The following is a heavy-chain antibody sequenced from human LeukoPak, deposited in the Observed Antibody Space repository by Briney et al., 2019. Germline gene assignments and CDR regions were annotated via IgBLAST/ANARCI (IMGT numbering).Heavy chain of an antibody. CDR2: IRSKAYGGTT. V-gene: IGHV3-49*03. J-gene: IGHJ4*02. D-gene: IGHD3-10*01. Sequence: GSLRLSCTASGFTFGDYAMGWFRQAPGKGLEWVGFIRSKAYGGTTEYAASVKGRFTISSDDSKSIAYLQMNSLKTEDTAVYYCTREKRYYGSGSYYPFDYWGQGTLVTVSS. CDR3: TREKRYYGSGSYYPFDY. CDR1: GFTFGDYA.